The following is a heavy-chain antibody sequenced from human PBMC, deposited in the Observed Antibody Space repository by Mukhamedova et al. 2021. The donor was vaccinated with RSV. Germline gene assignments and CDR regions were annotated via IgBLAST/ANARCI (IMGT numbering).Heavy chain of an antibody. Sequence: GQGLEWMGWISAYNGNTNYAQKLQGRVTMTTDTSTSTAYMELRSLRSDDTAVYYCARARTEGYSSSYYFDYWGQGTLVTVFS. V-gene: IGHV1-18*01. CDR3: ARARTEGYSSSYYFDY. J-gene: IGHJ4*02. D-gene: IGHD6-6*01. CDR2: ISAYNGNT.